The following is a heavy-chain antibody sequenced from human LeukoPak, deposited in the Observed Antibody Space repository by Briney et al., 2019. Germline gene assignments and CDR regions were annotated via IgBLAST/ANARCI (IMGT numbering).Heavy chain of an antibody. CDR1: GGSFSGYY. Sequence: PSETLSLTCAVYGGSFSGYYWSWIRQPPGKGLEWIGEINHSGSTNYNPSLKSRVTISVDASKNQFSLKLSSVTAADTAVYYCARGGDVVVPAAMLALLLWGQGTLVTVSS. D-gene: IGHD2-2*01. J-gene: IGHJ4*02. CDR2: INHSGST. V-gene: IGHV4-34*01. CDR3: ARGGDVVVPAAMLALLL.